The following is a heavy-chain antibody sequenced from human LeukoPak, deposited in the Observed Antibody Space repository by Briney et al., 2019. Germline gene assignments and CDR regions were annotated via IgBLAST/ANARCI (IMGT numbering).Heavy chain of an antibody. CDR3: AGSYHYYMDV. CDR2: ISYIGST. CDR1: GGSISNYY. Sequence: SETLSLTCTVSGGSISNYYWSWIRQPPGKGPEWIGYISYIGSTKYNPSLKSRVTISEDTSKKQFSLKLSSMTAADTAVYYCAGSYHYYMDVWGKGTTVTVSS. J-gene: IGHJ6*03. V-gene: IGHV4-59*01.